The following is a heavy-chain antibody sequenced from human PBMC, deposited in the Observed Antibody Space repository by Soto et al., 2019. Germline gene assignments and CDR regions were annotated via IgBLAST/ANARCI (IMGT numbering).Heavy chain of an antibody. V-gene: IGHV3-30*03. CDR2: LSHDGIST. J-gene: IGHJ5*02. CDR1: GFTINNYG. Sequence: QVQLVESGGGVVQPGRSLRLSCAASGFTINNYGIHWVRQAPGKGLEWVAMLSHDGISTYYGDSVRGRFTVSRDESKNTLYVEMNSLRPEDTAMYYCARDWGSSGWYNWFDPWGQGTLVTVSS. CDR3: ARDWGSSGWYNWFDP. D-gene: IGHD6-19*01.